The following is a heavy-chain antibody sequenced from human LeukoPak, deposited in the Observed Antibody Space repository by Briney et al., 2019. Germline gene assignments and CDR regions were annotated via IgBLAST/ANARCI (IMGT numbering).Heavy chain of an antibody. CDR3: ARVFIAAAGTSWGPESYYFDY. V-gene: IGHV4-34*01. D-gene: IGHD6-13*01. CDR2: INHSGST. Sequence: SETLSLTCAVYGGSFSGYYWSWIRPPPGKGLEWIGEINHSGSTNYNPSLKSRVTISVDTSKNQFSLKLSSVTAADTAVYYCARVFIAAAGTSWGPESYYFDYWGQGTLVTVSS. J-gene: IGHJ4*02. CDR1: GGSFSGYY.